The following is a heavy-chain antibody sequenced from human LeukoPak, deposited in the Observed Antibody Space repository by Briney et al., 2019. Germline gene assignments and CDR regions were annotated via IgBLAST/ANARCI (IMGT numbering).Heavy chain of an antibody. CDR3: ARHLDYYGSGSYLGL. CDR1: GGSISGSSHC. D-gene: IGHD3-10*01. Sequence: PSETLSLTCLVSGGSISGSSHCWGWVRQPPGKGPEWIGSIHYSGITYYSPSLKSPVTISVDTSKNQFSLKLTSVTAADTAVYYCARHLDYYGSGSYLGLWGQGTLVTVSS. J-gene: IGHJ4*02. CDR2: IHYSGIT. V-gene: IGHV4-39*01.